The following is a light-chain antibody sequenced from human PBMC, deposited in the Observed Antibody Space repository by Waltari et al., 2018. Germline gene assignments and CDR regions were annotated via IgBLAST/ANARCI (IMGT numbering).Light chain of an antibody. CDR3: QQYDGSILT. J-gene: IGKJ4*01. V-gene: IGKV3-20*01. CDR2: GAS. CDR1: QTINNNF. Sequence: IVLTQSPATLSLSQGQRATLSCRASQTINNNFLVWYQQNPGQAPRLLIHGASSRATGFPDSFSGSGSGTDFTLSISRLEPEDVAVYYCQQYDGSILTFGGGTKVEI.